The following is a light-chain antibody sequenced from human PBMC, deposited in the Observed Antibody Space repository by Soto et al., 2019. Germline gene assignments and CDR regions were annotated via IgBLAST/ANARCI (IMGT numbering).Light chain of an antibody. CDR1: QSVSSN. CDR2: GAS. Sequence: EIVMTQSPATLSVSPGERATLSCRASQSVSSNLAWYQQKPGQAPRLLIYGASTRATGIPDRFSGSGSGTDFTLTISRLEPEDFAVYYCQQYGSSQGLTFGPGTKVDIK. V-gene: IGKV3-20*01. CDR3: QQYGSSQGLT. J-gene: IGKJ3*01.